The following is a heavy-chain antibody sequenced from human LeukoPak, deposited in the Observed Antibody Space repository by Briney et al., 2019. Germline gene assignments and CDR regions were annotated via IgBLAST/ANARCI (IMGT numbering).Heavy chain of an antibody. D-gene: IGHD2-2*01. Sequence: SETLSLTCVVSGGSMTNYFWHWIRQPAGKVLEWIGLISGNGNIDFNPSLNSRVTISLDKSQNQFSLKLNSVTAADTAIYYCARGGSSSWYPLMKWGQGTLVTVSS. V-gene: IGHV4-59*10. J-gene: IGHJ4*02. CDR1: GGSMTNYF. CDR3: ARGGSSSWYPLMK. CDR2: ISGNGNI.